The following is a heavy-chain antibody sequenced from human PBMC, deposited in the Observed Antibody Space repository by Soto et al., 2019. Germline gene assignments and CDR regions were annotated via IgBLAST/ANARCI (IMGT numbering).Heavy chain of an antibody. D-gene: IGHD1-20*01. CDR1: GFTFSNYA. CDR2: ISGGGAAP. Sequence: EVQLLESGGGLVQPGGSLRLSCEASGFTFSNYAMSWVRQAPGKGLEWVSAISGGGAAPYYVDSVKGRFTISRDKIEITLYLQMNNLRAADTGVYYCAKDLPYNWNPAAPAGLDYWGQGILVTVSS. V-gene: IGHV3-23*01. J-gene: IGHJ4*02. CDR3: AKDLPYNWNPAAPAGLDY.